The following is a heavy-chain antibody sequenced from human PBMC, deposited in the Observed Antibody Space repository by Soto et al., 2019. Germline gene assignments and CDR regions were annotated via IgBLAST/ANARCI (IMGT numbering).Heavy chain of an antibody. D-gene: IGHD6-6*01. J-gene: IGHJ4*02. CDR2: INAGNGNT. Sequence: ASVKVCFKASGYTFTSYAMPWVLQAPGQRLEWMGWINAGNGNTKYSQKFQGRVTITRDTSASTAYMELSSLRSEDTAVYYCARSIAALGDGFDYWGQGTLVTVSS. V-gene: IGHV1-3*01. CDR1: GYTFTSYA. CDR3: ARSIAALGDGFDY.